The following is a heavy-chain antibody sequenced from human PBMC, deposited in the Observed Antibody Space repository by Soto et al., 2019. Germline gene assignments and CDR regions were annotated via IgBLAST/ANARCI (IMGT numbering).Heavy chain of an antibody. CDR3: ARPRGEDSSSWPFDC. V-gene: IGHV3-21*01. CDR1: VFTFSIYS. J-gene: IGHJ4*02. CDR2: ISSSSSYI. Sequence: PWGSLLLSCASSVFTFSIYSMNWVRQAPGKGPDWVSSISSSSSYIYYADSVKARFTISRDKAKNSLYLQMNSLRAEDTAVYYCARPRGEDSSSWPFDCWGQGTLVTVSS. D-gene: IGHD6-13*01.